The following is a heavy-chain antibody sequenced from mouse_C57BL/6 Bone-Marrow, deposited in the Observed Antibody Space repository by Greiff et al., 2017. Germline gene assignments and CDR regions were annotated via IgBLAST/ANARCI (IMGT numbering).Heavy chain of an antibody. CDR1: GYTFTSYW. V-gene: IGHV1-52*01. CDR3: ARGHYYYGSSIFAY. CDR2: IDPSDSET. D-gene: IGHD1-1*01. Sequence: VQLQQPGAELVRPGSSVKLSCKASGYTFTSYWMHWVKQRPIQGLEWIGNIDPSDSETHYNQKFKDKATLTVDKSSSTAYMQLSSLTSEDSAVYYCARGHYYYGSSIFAYWGQGTLVTVSA. J-gene: IGHJ3*01.